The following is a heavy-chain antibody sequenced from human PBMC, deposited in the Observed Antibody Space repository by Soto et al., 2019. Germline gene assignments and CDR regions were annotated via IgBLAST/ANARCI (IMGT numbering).Heavy chain of an antibody. CDR2: IYYSGST. V-gene: IGHV4-31*03. CDR1: GGSISSGGYY. J-gene: IGHJ6*03. Sequence: SETLSLTCTVSGGSISSGGYYWSWIRQHPGKGLEWIGYIYYSGSTYYNPSLKSRVTISVDTSKNQFSLKLSSVTAADTAVYYCARGGHKKLAYYYMDVWGKGTTVTVSS. CDR3: ARGGHKKLAYYYMDV.